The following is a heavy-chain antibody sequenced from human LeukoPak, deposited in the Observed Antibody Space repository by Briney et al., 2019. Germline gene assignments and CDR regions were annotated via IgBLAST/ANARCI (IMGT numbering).Heavy chain of an antibody. Sequence: GGSLRLSCAASGFTFSSHWMGWVRQAPGKGLEWVANIKQDGSEKYYVDSVKGRFTISRDNAKNSLFLQMNSLRAEDTAVYYCAREPHIAVVTHFDYWGQGTLVTVSS. D-gene: IGHD6-19*01. CDR1: GFTFSSHW. J-gene: IGHJ4*02. V-gene: IGHV3-7*01. CDR2: IKQDGSEK. CDR3: AREPHIAVVTHFDY.